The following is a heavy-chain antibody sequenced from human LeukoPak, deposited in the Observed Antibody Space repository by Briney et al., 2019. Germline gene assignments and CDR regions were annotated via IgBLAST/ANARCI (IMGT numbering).Heavy chain of an antibody. V-gene: IGHV3-30*03. Sequence: GRSLRLSCAASGFTFSSYGMHWVRQAPGKGLEWVAVISYDGSNKYYADSVKGRFTISRDNAKNTLYLQMNSLRADDTSVYYCARSYYYFDSWGQGTLVTVSS. J-gene: IGHJ4*02. CDR2: ISYDGSNK. CDR1: GFTFSSYG. CDR3: ARSYYYFDS. D-gene: IGHD2-21*01.